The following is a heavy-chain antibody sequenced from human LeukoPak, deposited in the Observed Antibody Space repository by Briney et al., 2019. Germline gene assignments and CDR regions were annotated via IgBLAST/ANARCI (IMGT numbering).Heavy chain of an antibody. D-gene: IGHD4-17*01. CDR2: IRYDGSNK. Sequence: GGSLRLSCAASGFTFSSYGMRWVRQAPGKGLEWVAFIRYDGSNKYYADSVKGRFAISRDNSKNTLYLQMNSLRAEDTAVYYCAKIGLTTVDYWGQGTLVTVSS. J-gene: IGHJ4*02. CDR3: AKIGLTTVDY. V-gene: IGHV3-30*02. CDR1: GFTFSSYG.